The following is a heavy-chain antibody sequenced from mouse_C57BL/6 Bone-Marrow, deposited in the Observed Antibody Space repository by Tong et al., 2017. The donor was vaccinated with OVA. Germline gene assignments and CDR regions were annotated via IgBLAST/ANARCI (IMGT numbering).Heavy chain of an antibody. J-gene: IGHJ4*01. V-gene: IGHV5-2*01. CDR2: INSDGGST. Sequence: EVQLQESGGGLVQPGESLKLSCESNEYEFPSHDMSWVRKTPEKRLELVAAINSDGGSTYYPDTMERRFIISRDNTKKTLYLHMSSLRSEDTALYYCASQLLRYLYYAMDYWGQGTSVTVSS. CDR3: ASQLLRYLYYAMDY. D-gene: IGHD1-1*01. CDR1: EYEFPSHD.